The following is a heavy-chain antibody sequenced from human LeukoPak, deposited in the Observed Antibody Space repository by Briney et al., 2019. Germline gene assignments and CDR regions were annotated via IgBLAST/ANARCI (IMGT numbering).Heavy chain of an antibody. J-gene: IGHJ5*02. D-gene: IGHD2-21*02. CDR3: ARDICGGDCYSANWFDP. CDR1: GGSISSYY. Sequence: SETLSLTCTVSGGSISSYYWSWIRQPPGKELEWIGYIYYSGSTNYNPSLKSRVTISVDTSKNQFSLKLSSVTAADTAVYYCARDICGGDCYSANWFDPWGQGTLVTVSS. CDR2: IYYSGST. V-gene: IGHV4-59*01.